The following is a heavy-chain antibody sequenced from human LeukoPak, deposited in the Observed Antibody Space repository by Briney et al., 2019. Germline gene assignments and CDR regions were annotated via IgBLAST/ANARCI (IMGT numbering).Heavy chain of an antibody. V-gene: IGHV4-31*03. Sequence: SETLSLTCTVSGGSVSRGGYYWNWIRQHPGKGLQWIGFTSYSEGTYYNPSLMSRITISVDRAQNQFSLKMRDVTAADTAVYFCATADWESFYFDSWGQGALVAVSS. CDR2: TSYSEGT. J-gene: IGHJ4*02. CDR1: GGSVSRGGYY. CDR3: ATADWESFYFDS. D-gene: IGHD1-26*01.